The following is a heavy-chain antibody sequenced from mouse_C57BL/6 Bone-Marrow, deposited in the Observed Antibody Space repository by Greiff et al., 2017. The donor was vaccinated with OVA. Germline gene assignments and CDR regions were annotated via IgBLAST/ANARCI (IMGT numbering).Heavy chain of an antibody. CDR2: IRNKANNHAT. CDR1: GFTFSDAW. CDR3: TRPDSSGFHYYAMDY. Sequence: EVKLMESGGGLVQPGGSMKLSCAASGFTFSDAWMDWVRQSPEKGLEWVAEIRNKANNHATYYAESVKGRFTISRDDSKSSVYLQMNSLRAEDTGIYYCTRPDSSGFHYYAMDYWGQGTSVTVSS. V-gene: IGHV6-6*01. D-gene: IGHD3-2*02. J-gene: IGHJ4*01.